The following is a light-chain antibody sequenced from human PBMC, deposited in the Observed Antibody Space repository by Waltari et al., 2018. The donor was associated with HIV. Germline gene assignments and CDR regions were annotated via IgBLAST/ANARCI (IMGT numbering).Light chain of an antibody. CDR1: SSDVGAYNH. J-gene: IGLJ3*02. V-gene: IGLV2-14*01. CDR2: GVS. CDR3: NSYTTSATYV. Sequence: QSALTQPASVSGSPGQSITISCTGTSSDVGAYNHVSCDRPRPGNAPKLISYGVSTRPSRVSSRFSCSKSGNTASLTISGLQAEDEADYYCNSYTTSATYVFGGGTKVTVL.